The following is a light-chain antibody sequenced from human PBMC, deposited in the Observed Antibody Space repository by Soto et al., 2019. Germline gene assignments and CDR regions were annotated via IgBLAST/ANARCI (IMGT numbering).Light chain of an antibody. V-gene: IGLV2-23*01. CDR3: CSYAGTNTFV. CDR1: SSDVGSYNL. Sequence: QSVLTQPASVSGSPGQSITISCTGTSSDVGSYNLVSWYQQHPGKAPKLMTYEGNKRPSGVSNRFSGSKSANTASLTISGLQTEDEADYYCCSYAGTNTFVFGTGTKLTVL. J-gene: IGLJ1*01. CDR2: EGN.